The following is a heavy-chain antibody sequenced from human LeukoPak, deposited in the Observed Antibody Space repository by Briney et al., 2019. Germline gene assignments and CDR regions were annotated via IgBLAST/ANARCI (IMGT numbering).Heavy chain of an antibody. CDR2: IYYSGST. CDR1: GGSISSSSYY. Sequence: SETLSLTCTVSGGSISSSSYYWSWIRQPPGKGLEWIGYIYYSGSTNYNPSLKSRVTISVDTSKNQFSLKLSSVTAADTAVYYCARGRAGTPLGMDVWGQGTTVTVSS. D-gene: IGHD6-19*01. J-gene: IGHJ6*02. V-gene: IGHV4-61*01. CDR3: ARGRAGTPLGMDV.